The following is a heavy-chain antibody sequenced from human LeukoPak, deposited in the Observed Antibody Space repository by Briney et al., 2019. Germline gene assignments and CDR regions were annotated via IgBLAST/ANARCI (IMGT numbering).Heavy chain of an antibody. CDR3: ARVPSGGNKFDP. D-gene: IGHD6-25*01. V-gene: IGHV1-8*01. J-gene: IGHJ5*02. CDR1: GYTFTSYE. CDR2: MNPNSANT. Sequence: GASVKVSCKASGYTFTSYEINWVRQAPGQGLEWMGWMNPNSANTGYAQKFQGRVTMTRNTSISTAYMELSSLRSEDTAVYYCARVPSGGNKFDPWGQGTLVTVSS.